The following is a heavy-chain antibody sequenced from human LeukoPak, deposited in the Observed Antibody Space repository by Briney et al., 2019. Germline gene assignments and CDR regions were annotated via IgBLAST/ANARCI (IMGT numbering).Heavy chain of an antibody. CDR3: ARELGGTKTGGFDI. V-gene: IGHV3-64*02. D-gene: IGHD1-14*01. J-gene: IGHJ3*02. Sequence: GGSLRLSCAASGFRFSYHDMHWVRQAPGKGLEFVSSIGAAGAHTFYADSVKGRFTISRNNFQSTMYLQMDGLRPEDSAVYYCARELGGTKTGGFDIWGQGTVVTVSS. CDR1: GFRFSYHD. CDR2: IGAAGAHT.